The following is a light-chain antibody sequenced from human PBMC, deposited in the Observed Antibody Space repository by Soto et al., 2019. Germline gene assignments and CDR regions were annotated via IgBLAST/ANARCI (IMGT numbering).Light chain of an antibody. CDR2: DVS. J-gene: IGLJ1*01. CDR1: SSDVAEYKY. CDR3: SAYTTSIALYV. V-gene: IGLV2-14*03. Sequence: QSVLTQPASVSGSPGQSITISCTETSSDVAEYKYVFWYQQHPGRAPKLIIYDVSNRPSGVSNRFSGSKSGSTASLTISGLQAEDEADYYCSAYTTSIALYVFGAGTKVTVL.